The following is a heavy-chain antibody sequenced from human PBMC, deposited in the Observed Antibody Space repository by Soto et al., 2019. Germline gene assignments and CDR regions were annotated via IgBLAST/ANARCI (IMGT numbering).Heavy chain of an antibody. CDR3: ARYIEAVGAIDY. V-gene: IGHV1-8*01. Sequence: VSCKASGYTFTSYDINWVRQATGQGLEWMGWMNPNSGNTGYAQKFQGRVTMTMNTSISTAYMELSSLRSEDTAVYYCARYIEAVGAIDYWGQGTLVTVSS. J-gene: IGHJ4*02. CDR1: GYTFTSYD. D-gene: IGHD1-26*01. CDR2: MNPNSGNT.